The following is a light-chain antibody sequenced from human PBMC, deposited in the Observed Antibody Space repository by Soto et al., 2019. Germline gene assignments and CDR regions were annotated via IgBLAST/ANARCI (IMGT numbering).Light chain of an antibody. CDR2: AAS. CDR1: QGIDSW. Sequence: DIQMTQSPSSVSASVGDRVTITCRASQGIDSWLAWYQQKPGKAPKLLIYAASNLQSGVPSRFSGSGSGIVFTLTISNLQPEDFATYYCQQTNRFPRTFGPGTKVDIK. CDR3: QQTNRFPRT. V-gene: IGKV1-12*01. J-gene: IGKJ3*01.